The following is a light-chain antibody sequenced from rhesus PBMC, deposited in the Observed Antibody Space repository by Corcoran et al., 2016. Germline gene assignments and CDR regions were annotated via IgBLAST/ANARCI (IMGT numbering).Light chain of an antibody. Sequence: SDDLTQPRSVSVSPGQTATITCGADNVESEVVNWYQQKPGVAPVLVISGNSERPSGIPARITGSKSGYTATLTITGVEAGDEADYYCQVWDISSDHPIFGRGTRLTVL. CDR2: GNS. CDR3: QVWDISSDHPI. J-gene: IGLJ1*01. V-gene: IGLV3-29*01. CDR1: NVESEV.